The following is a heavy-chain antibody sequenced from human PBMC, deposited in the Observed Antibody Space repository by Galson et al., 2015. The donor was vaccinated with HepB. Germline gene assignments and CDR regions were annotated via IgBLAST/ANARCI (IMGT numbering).Heavy chain of an antibody. CDR3: TREGIVVVVAAQRNDEYYFDY. D-gene: IGHD2-15*01. CDR2: IRSKAYGGTT. V-gene: IGHV3-49*03. J-gene: IGHJ4*02. CDR1: GFTFGDYA. Sequence: SLRLSCAASGFTFGDYAMSWFRQAPGKGLEWVGFIRSKAYGGTTEYAASVKGRFTISRDDSKSIAYLQMNSLKTEDTAVYYCTREGIVVVVAAQRNDEYYFDYWGQGTLVTVSS.